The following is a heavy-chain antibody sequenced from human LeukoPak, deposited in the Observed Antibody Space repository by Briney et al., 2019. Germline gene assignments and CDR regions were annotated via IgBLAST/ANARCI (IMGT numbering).Heavy chain of an antibody. J-gene: IGHJ5*02. CDR3: ARGRGYSQSNWVDP. Sequence: GGSLRLSCAASGFTVSRSYMIWARQAPGKGLEWVSVIYSGGTTYYADSVKGRFTISRDNSKNTLYLQMNSLRAEDTAVYYCARGRGYSQSNWVDPWGQGTMVTVSS. CDR1: GFTVSRSY. CDR2: IYSGGTT. D-gene: IGHD5-18*01. V-gene: IGHV3-53*01.